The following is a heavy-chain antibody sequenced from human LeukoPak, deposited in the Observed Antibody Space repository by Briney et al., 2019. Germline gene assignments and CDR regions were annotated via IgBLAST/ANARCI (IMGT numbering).Heavy chain of an antibody. CDR3: ARELPHLARIAARYYYYYGMDV. J-gene: IGHJ6*02. CDR1: GYSFTSYW. V-gene: IGHV5-51*04. CDR2: IYPGDSDT. Sequence: GESLKISCKGSGYSFTSYWIGWVRQMPGKGLEWMGIIYPGDSDTRYSPSFQGQVTISADKPISTAYLQWSSLKASDTAMYYCARELPHLARIAARYYYYYGMDVWGQGTTVTVSS. D-gene: IGHD6-6*01.